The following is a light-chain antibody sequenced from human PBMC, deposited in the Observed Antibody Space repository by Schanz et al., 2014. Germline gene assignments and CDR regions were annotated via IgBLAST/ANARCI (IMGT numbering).Light chain of an antibody. CDR1: QSIGTY. CDR2: AAS. V-gene: IGKV1-39*01. CDR3: QQRWT. Sequence: DIQMTQSPSSLSASVGDRITITCRASQSIGTYLNWYQLKPGKAPNLLIYAASILQNGVPSRFSGSGSGTEFTLTISSLQPDDFATYYCQQRWTFGQGTKVEIK. J-gene: IGKJ1*01.